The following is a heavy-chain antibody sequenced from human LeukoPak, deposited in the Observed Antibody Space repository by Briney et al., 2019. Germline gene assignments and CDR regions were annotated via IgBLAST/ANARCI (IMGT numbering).Heavy chain of an antibody. Sequence: GGSLRLSCSASGFTFTTYAMSWVRQAPGKGLEWVSTIRGSGGSTYYADTVKGRFTISGDNSKNTLYLQMNSLRADDTAVYYCANSAVVITGFDYWGQGTLVTVSS. V-gene: IGHV3-23*01. CDR3: ANSAVVITGFDY. D-gene: IGHD3-22*01. CDR1: GFTFTTYA. CDR2: IRGSGGST. J-gene: IGHJ4*02.